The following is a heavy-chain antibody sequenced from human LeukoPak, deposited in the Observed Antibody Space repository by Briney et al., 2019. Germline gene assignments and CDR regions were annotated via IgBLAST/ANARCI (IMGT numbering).Heavy chain of an antibody. D-gene: IGHD3-10*01. V-gene: IGHV1-69*08. CDR3: ARASELGEWFGDLLYI. CDR2: IMPFLDTT. Sequence: SVKVSCKASGGTFSSFPISWVRQAPGQGLEWLGRIMPFLDTTNYAHKFQGRVKITADKSTSTAYLELRSLSSEDTAIYYCARASELGEWFGDLLYIWGQGTTVTVSS. J-gene: IGHJ6*02. CDR1: GGTFSSFP.